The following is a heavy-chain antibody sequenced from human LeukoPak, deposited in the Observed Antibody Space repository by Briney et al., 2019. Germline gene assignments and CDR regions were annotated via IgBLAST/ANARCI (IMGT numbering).Heavy chain of an antibody. V-gene: IGHV3-21*01. J-gene: IGHJ4*02. D-gene: IGHD3-22*01. CDR3: ARDVSHYYDSSGYYSG. Sequence: PGGSLRLSCAASGFTFSSYSMNWVRQAPGKGLEWVSSISSSSSYIYYADSVKGRFTISRDNAKNSLYLQMNSLRAEDTAVYYCARDVSHYYDSSGYYSGWGQGTLVTVSS. CDR2: ISSSSSYI. CDR1: GFTFSSYS.